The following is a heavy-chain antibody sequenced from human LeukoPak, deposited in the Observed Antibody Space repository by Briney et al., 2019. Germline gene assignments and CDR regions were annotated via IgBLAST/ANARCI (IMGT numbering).Heavy chain of an antibody. CDR2: ISAYNGNT. V-gene: IGHV1-18*01. D-gene: IGHD2-2*01. CDR1: GYTFTSYG. J-gene: IGHJ5*02. Sequence: ASVKVSCKASGYTFTSYGISWVRQAPGQGLEWMGWISAYNGNTNYAQKLQGRVTMTTDTSTSTAYMELRSLRSDDTAVYYCATVVVVVPAARWFDPWGQGTLVTVSS. CDR3: ATVVVVVPAARWFDP.